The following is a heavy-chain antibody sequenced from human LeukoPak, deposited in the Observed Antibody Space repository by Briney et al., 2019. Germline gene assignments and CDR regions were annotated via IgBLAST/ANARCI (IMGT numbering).Heavy chain of an antibody. CDR1: GASIRSGTSY. V-gene: IGHV4-61*02. CDR3: ASEQLVTYYFDN. Sequence: SETLSLTCTVSGASIRSGTSYWSWIRRPAGRGLEWVGRVYNGGYTTYNPSLKSRVSMSVDTSKNQFSLELTSVTAADTAVYYCASEQLVTYYFDNWGQGTLVTVSS. CDR2: VYNGGYT. D-gene: IGHD2-21*02. J-gene: IGHJ4*02.